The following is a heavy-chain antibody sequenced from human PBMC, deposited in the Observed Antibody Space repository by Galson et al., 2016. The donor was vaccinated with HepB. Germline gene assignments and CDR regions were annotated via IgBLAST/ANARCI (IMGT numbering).Heavy chain of an antibody. CDR3: AKAGSGWSGKARYSDL. CDR2: ISGSGRRT. J-gene: IGHJ2*01. Sequence: SLRLSCAASGFSFGTSGMSWLRQSPGKGLEWVTGISGSGRRTFYADSVKGRFSISRDNSKNALYLQMNNLRDEDTAEYFCAKAGSGWSGKARYSDLWGRGTLVTVSS. V-gene: IGHV3-23*01. CDR1: GFSFGTSG. D-gene: IGHD6-19*01.